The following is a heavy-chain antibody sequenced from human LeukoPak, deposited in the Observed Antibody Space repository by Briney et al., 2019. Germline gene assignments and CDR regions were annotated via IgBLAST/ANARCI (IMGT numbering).Heavy chain of an antibody. J-gene: IGHJ4*02. CDR3: ARVSRPPGSSWYYFDY. Sequence: SEILSLTCTVSGGSISSYYWSWIRQPPGKGLEWIGYISYSGSNNYNPSLKSRVSISVDTSKNQFSLKLNSVAAADTAVYYCARVSRPPGSSWYYFDYWGQGTLVTVSS. D-gene: IGHD3-10*01. CDR1: GGSISSYY. CDR2: ISYSGSN. V-gene: IGHV4-59*01.